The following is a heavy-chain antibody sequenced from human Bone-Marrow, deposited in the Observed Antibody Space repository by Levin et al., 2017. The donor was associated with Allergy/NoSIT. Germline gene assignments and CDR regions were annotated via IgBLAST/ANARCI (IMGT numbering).Heavy chain of an antibody. CDR3: ARHRREWLRFRVYYFDY. CDR1: GYSFTSYW. D-gene: IGHD5-12*01. V-gene: IGHV5-51*01. CDR2: IYPGDSDT. J-gene: IGHJ4*02. Sequence: GESLKISCKGSGYSFTSYWIGWVRQMPGKGLEWMGIIYPGDSDTRYSPSFQGQVTISADKSISTAYLQWSSLKASDTAMYYCARHRREWLRFRVYYFDYWGQGTLVTVSS.